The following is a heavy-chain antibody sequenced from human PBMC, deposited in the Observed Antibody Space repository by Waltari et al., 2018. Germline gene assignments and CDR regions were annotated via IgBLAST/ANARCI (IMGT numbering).Heavy chain of an antibody. J-gene: IGHJ3*02. CDR2: VDPEDGET. D-gene: IGHD3-10*01. V-gene: IGHV1-69-2*01. CDR3: ATLSLSSYGPGSYYAGQAFDI. CDR1: GYTFTDYY. Sequence: KISCKASGYTFTDYYMHWVQQAPGKGLEWMGRVDPEDGETIYAEKFQGRVTITADTSTDTAYMELSSLRSEDTAVYYCATLSLSSYGPGSYYAGQAFDIWGQGTMVTGSS.